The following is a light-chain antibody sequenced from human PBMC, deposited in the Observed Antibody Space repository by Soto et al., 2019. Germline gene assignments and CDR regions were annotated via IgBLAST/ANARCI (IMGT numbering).Light chain of an antibody. CDR1: QSLLYNSNNKNY. V-gene: IGKV4-1*01. CDR2: WAS. Sequence: DIVMTQSPDSLAVSLGERATINCKSSQSLLYNSNNKNYLAWYQQEPGQPPKLLIYWASTRESGVPDRFSGSGSVTDFTLTISSLQAEDVAVYYCHQYYSVPLTFGGGTKVEIK. CDR3: HQYYSVPLT. J-gene: IGKJ4*01.